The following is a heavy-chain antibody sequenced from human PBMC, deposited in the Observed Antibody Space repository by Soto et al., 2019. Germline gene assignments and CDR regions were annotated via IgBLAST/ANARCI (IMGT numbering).Heavy chain of an antibody. CDR2: IYYSGST. CDR3: ARHRFLEWLLYGEFDP. V-gene: IGHV4-31*03. CDR1: GGSISSGGYY. D-gene: IGHD3-3*01. Sequence: SETLSLTCTVSGGSISSGGYYWSWIRQHPGKGLEWIGYIYYSGSTYYNPSLKSRVTISVDTSKNQFSLKLSSVTAADTAVYYCARHRFLEWLLYGEFDPWGQGTLVTVST. J-gene: IGHJ5*02.